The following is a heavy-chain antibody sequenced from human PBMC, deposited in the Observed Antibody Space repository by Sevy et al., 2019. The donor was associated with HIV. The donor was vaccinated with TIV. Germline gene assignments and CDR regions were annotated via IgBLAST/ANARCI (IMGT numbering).Heavy chain of an antibody. J-gene: IGHJ5*02. V-gene: IGHV3-21*01. Sequence: GGSLRLSCAASGFSFSDYSMNWVRQAPGKGLEWVSSISSTSNYIFYADPVRGRFTISRDNAKNSLYLQMNSLRAEDTAVYYCAGNYYDSSDSRLAWGQGTLVTVSS. CDR1: GFSFSDYS. CDR3: AGNYYDSSDSRLA. CDR2: ISSTSNYI. D-gene: IGHD3-22*01.